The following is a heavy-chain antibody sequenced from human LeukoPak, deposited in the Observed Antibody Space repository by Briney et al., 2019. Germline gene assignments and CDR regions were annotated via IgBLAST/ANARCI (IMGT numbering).Heavy chain of an antibody. V-gene: IGHV3-23*01. CDR3: ARDSPLIAAAGTWFDP. CDR1: GFTFSSYA. Sequence: GGSLRLSCAASGFTFSSYAMSWVRQAPGKGLEWVSAISGSGGSTYYADSVKGRFTISRDNSKNTLYLQMNSLRAEDTAVYYCARDSPLIAAAGTWFDPWGQGTLVTVSS. J-gene: IGHJ5*02. CDR2: ISGSGGST. D-gene: IGHD6-13*01.